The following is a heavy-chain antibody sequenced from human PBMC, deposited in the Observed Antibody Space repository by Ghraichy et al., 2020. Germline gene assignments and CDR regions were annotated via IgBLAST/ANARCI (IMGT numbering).Heavy chain of an antibody. CDR1: GFTFSSYW. V-gene: IGHV3-7*04. CDR3: ARDVTVYDILTGYPSDAFDI. CDR2: IKQDGSEK. D-gene: IGHD3-9*01. J-gene: IGHJ3*02. Sequence: GESLKISCAASGFTFSSYWMSWVRQAPGKGLEWVANIKQDGSEKYYVDSVKGRFTISRDNAKNSLYLQMNSLRAEDTAVYYCARDVTVYDILTGYPSDAFDIWGQGTMVTVSS.